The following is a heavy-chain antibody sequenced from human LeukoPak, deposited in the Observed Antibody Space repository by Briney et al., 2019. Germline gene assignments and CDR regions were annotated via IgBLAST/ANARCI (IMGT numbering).Heavy chain of an antibody. CDR1: GFTFSSYE. D-gene: IGHD1-1*01. CDR2: ISSSGSTI. CDR3: ARSAGTWFDP. Sequence: EVQLVESGGGLVQSGGSLRLSCAASGFTFSSYEMNWVRQAPGQGLEWVSYISSSGSTIYYADSVKGRFTISRDNAKNSLYLQMNSLRVEDTAVYYCARSAGTWFDPWGQGTLVTVSS. J-gene: IGHJ5*02. V-gene: IGHV3-48*03.